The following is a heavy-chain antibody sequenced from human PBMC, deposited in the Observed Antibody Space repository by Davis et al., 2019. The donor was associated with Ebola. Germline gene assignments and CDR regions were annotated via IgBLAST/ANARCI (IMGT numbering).Heavy chain of an antibody. CDR3: ARGTGPVDY. CDR1: GYTFTTYY. D-gene: IGHD1-14*01. J-gene: IGHJ4*02. Sequence: ASVKVSCKASGYTFTTYYIHWVRQAPGHGLEWMGMINPSGGSTTSAQRFRGRVTMTRDTSTTTVYMELSSLRSEDTAVYYCARGTGPVDYWGQGTLVTVSS. CDR2: INPSGGST. V-gene: IGHV1-46*01.